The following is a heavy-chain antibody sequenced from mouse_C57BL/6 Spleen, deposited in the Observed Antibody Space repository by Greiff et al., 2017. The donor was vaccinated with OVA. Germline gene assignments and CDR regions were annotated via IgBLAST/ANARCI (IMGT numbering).Heavy chain of an antibody. CDR2: ISYDGST. CDR3: ARANWPYYYAMDY. CDR1: GYSFTSGYF. D-gene: IGHD4-1*01. V-gene: IGHV3-6*01. J-gene: IGHJ4*01. Sequence: EVKLQESGPGLVKPSQSLSLSCSVTGYSFTSGYFWYWIRQFPGNQLEWMGFISYDGSTNYNPSFKNRISITRDTSKNQLFLKLNSVTTEDTATDYGARANWPYYYAMDYWGQGTSVTVSS.